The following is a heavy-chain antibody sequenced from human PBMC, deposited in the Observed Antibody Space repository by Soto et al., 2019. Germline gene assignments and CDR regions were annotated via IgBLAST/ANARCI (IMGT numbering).Heavy chain of an antibody. Sequence: PGGSLRLSCAASGFAFSSYGMHWVRQAPGKGLGWVAVISYDGSNKYYADSVRGRFTISSDNSKNTLYLQMNSLRAEDTAVYYCAKDFAAPPAHYYYYGMDVWGQGTTVTVSS. V-gene: IGHV3-30*18. J-gene: IGHJ6*02. CDR3: AKDFAAPPAHYYYYGMDV. CDR1: GFAFSSYG. CDR2: ISYDGSNK.